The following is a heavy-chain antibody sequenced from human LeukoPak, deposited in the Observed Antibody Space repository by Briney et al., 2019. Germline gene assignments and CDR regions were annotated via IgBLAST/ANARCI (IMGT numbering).Heavy chain of an antibody. Sequence: SGGSLRLSCVASGFTFTTYSMNWVGLAPGKGLERVSSISTTGDFIHYADSVKGRFTISRDNAKNSLYLQMNSLRAKDTAIYYCAGRDCTNGLCQFDYWGQGTLVTVSS. D-gene: IGHD2-8*01. CDR3: AGRDCTNGLCQFDY. V-gene: IGHV3-21*01. J-gene: IGHJ4*02. CDR2: ISTTGDFI. CDR1: GFTFTTYS.